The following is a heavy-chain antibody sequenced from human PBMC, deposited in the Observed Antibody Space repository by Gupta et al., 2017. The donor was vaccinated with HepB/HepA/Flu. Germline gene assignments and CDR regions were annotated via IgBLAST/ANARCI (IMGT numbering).Heavy chain of an antibody. CDR1: GAPTKTTDHS. Sequence: QLQLRESGPGLVKPSETLSLTCTVSGAPTKTTDHSWAWIRRRPGKGFEWIGSIFQTGTTYYDPFLKSRVTISIDTSKSHFSLSLNSVTAADTAVYYCARQAGASGDFLDYWGQGTLVIVSS. CDR3: ARQAGASGDFLDY. D-gene: IGHD1-26*01. CDR2: IFQTGTT. J-gene: IGHJ4*02. V-gene: IGHV4-39*01.